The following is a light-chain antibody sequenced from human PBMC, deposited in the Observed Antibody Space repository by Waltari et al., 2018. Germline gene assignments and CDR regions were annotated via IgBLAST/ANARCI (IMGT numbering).Light chain of an antibody. CDR2: GAT. V-gene: IGKV3-20*01. CDR3: QQYASSPET. J-gene: IGKJ1*01. Sequence: EIVFTHSPDTLSLSPEEIATLSCRASHRLSSSYLVWYQQKPGQAPRLLIYGATTRSTGIPDRFRGSGSGTDVSLTISSLEPEDFAVYYCQQYASSPETFGQGTKVEIK. CDR1: HRLSSSY.